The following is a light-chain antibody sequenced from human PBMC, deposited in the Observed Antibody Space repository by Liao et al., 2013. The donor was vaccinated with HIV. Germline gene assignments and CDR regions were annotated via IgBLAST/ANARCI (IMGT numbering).Light chain of an antibody. CDR3: QVWDSRSYHGT. CDR1: NIGRKS. Sequence: SYVLTQPPSVSVAPGKTARITCGGNNIGRKSVHWYQQKPGQAPVLVIYDDTDRPSGIPERFSGSNSENTATLTISRVEAGDEAGYYCQVWDSRSYHGTFGGGTNLTVL. J-gene: IGLJ2*01. CDR2: DDT. V-gene: IGLV3-21*04.